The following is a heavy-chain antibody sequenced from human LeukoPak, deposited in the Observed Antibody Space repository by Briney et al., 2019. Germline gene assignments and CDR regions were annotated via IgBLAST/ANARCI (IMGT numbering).Heavy chain of an antibody. CDR2: ISYDGSNK. CDR1: GFTFSSYG. V-gene: IGHV3-30*18. CDR3: AEDPTYGGNIDWYFDL. D-gene: IGHD4-23*01. Sequence: GGSLRLSCAASGFTFSSYGMHWVRQAPGKGLEWVAVISYDGSNKYYADSVKGRFTISRDNSKNTLFLQMSSLRAEDTAVYYCAEDPTYGGNIDWYFDLWGRGTLVTVSS. J-gene: IGHJ2*01.